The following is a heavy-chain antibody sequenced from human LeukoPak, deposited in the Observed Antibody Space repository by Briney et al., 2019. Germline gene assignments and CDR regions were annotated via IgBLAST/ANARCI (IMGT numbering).Heavy chain of an antibody. CDR1: GLTFSSYS. CDR3: ARVLEPVYYYGMDV. J-gene: IGHJ6*02. D-gene: IGHD1-1*01. V-gene: IGHV3-21*01. CDR2: ISSSSSYI. Sequence: GGSLRLSCAASGLTFSSYSMNWVRQAPGKGLEWVSSISSSSSYIYYADSVKGRFTISRDNAKNSLYLQMNSLRAEDTAVYYCARVLEPVYYYGMDVWGQGTTVTVSS.